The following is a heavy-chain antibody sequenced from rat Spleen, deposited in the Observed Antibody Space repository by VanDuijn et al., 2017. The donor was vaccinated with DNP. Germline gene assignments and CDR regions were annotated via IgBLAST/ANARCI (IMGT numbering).Heavy chain of an antibody. D-gene: IGHD1-11*01. V-gene: IGHV5-25*01. CDR1: EFTFSDYD. Sequence: EVQLVESGGGLVQPGRSLKLSCAASEFTFSDYDMAWVRQAPTKGLEWVAAISSSGEYTHYRDSVKGRFTISRDNAKSSLYLQMISLKSEDTATYYCARDNYGGYYWGHGAMVTVSS. J-gene: IGHJ2*01. CDR3: ARDNYGGYY. CDR2: ISSSGEYT.